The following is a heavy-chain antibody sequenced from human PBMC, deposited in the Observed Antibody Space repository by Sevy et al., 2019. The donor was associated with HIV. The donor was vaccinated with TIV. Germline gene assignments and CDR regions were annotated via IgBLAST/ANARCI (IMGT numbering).Heavy chain of an antibody. D-gene: IGHD3-22*01. CDR1: GYSFTSYW. J-gene: IGHJ4*02. V-gene: IGHV5-51*01. CDR3: ARHAYYYDSSGYYYLDY. CDR2: IYPGDSDT. Sequence: GESLKISCKGSGYSFTSYWIGWVRQVPGKGLEWMGIIYPGDSDTRYSPSFQGQVTISADKSISTAYLQWSSLKASDTAMYYCARHAYYYDSSGYYYLDYWGQGTLVTVSS.